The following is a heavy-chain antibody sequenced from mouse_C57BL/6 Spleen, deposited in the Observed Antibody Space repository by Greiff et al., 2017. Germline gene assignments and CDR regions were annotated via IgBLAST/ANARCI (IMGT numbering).Heavy chain of an antibody. Sequence: QVQLKQPGAELVKPGASVKMSCKASGYTFTSYWITWVKQRPGQGLEWIGDIYPGSGSTNYNEKFKSKATLTVDTSSSTAYMQLSSLTSEDSAVYYCARGTGTEAMDYWGQGTSVTVSS. CDR1: GYTFTSYW. V-gene: IGHV1-55*01. CDR3: ARGTGTEAMDY. D-gene: IGHD4-1*01. J-gene: IGHJ4*01. CDR2: IYPGSGST.